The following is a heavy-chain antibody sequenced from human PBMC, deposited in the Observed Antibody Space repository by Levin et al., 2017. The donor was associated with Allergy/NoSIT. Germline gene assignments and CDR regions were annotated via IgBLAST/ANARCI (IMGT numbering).Heavy chain of an antibody. J-gene: IGHJ5*02. D-gene: IGHD2-15*01. Sequence: LSLTCAASGFTFSSYEMNWVRQAPGKGLEWVSYISSSGSTIYYADSVKGRFTISRDNAKNSLYLQMNSLRAEDTAVYYCARDKDCSGGSCYYVNWFDPWGQGTLVTVSS. V-gene: IGHV3-48*03. CDR3: ARDKDCSGGSCYYVNWFDP. CDR1: GFTFSSYE. CDR2: ISSSGSTI.